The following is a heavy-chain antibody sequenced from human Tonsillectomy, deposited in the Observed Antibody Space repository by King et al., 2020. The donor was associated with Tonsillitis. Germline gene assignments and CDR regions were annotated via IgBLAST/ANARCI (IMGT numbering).Heavy chain of an antibody. CDR2: IDQDGSEK. V-gene: IGHV3-7*01. CDR3: TTFCSGYFDY. D-gene: IGHD3-3*01. CDR1: GFTFSNYW. J-gene: IGHJ4*02. Sequence: QLVQSGGGLVQPGGSLRLSCAVSGFTFSNYWMSWVRQAPGKGLEWVANIDQDGSEKFYVDSVKGRFTISRDNAKNSLYLQMNSLRAEDTAVYFCTTFCSGYFDYWGQGTLVTVSS.